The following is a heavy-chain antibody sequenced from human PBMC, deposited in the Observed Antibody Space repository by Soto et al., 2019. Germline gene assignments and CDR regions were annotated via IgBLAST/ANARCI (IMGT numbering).Heavy chain of an antibody. V-gene: IGHV3-11*01. J-gene: IGHJ4*02. CDR1: GFTFSDHY. CDR3: ARDLGYYDSSGYLDY. CDR2: ISSSGDII. D-gene: IGHD3-22*01. Sequence: PGGSLRLSCAASGFTFSDHYMSLIRQAPGKGLEWVSDISSSGDIICYADSVNGRFTTSRDNAKNSLYVQMNSLRAEHTAVYYSARDLGYYDSSGYLDYWGQGTMVTVSS.